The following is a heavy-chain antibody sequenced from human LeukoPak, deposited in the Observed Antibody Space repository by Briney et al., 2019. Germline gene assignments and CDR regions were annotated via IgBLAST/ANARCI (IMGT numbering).Heavy chain of an antibody. CDR2: IYYSGST. J-gene: IGHJ3*02. CDR3: ASLYDWDAFDI. D-gene: IGHD3-16*01. V-gene: IGHV4-39*07. CDR1: GGSISSSSYY. Sequence: PSETLSLTCTVSGGSISSSSYYWGWIRQPPGKGLEWIGSIYYSGSTNYNPSPKSRVTISVDTSKNQFSLKLSSVTAADTAVYYCASLYDWDAFDIWGQGTMVTVSS.